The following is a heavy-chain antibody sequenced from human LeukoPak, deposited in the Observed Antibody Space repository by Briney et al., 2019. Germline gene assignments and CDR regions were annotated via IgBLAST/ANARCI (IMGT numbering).Heavy chain of an antibody. CDR2: IIPIFGTA. V-gene: IGHV1-69*06. Sequence: SVKVSCKASGYTFTSHDINWVRQAPGQGLEWMGGIIPIFGTANYAQKFQGRVTITADKSTSTACMELSSLRSEDTAAYYCASFKVVAAAGTVGYYYYMDVWGKGTTVTVSS. D-gene: IGHD6-13*01. CDR3: ASFKVVAAAGTVGYYYYMDV. CDR1: GYTFTSHD. J-gene: IGHJ6*03.